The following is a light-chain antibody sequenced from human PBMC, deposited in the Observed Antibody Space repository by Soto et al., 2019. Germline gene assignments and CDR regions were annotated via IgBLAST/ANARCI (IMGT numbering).Light chain of an antibody. CDR2: AAT. CDR3: QQSYSNPRT. J-gene: IGKJ1*01. CDR1: QSISSY. Sequence: DIQMTHSPSSLSASVGDRVTITCLASQSISSYLNWYQHKPGKAPNLLIYAATTLQSGVPSRFSGSGSGTDFTLTISSLQPEDFATYYCQQSYSNPRTFGQGTKVEIK. V-gene: IGKV1-39*01.